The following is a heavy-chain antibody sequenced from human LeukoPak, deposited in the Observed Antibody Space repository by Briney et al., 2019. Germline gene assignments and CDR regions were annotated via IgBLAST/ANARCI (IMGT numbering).Heavy chain of an antibody. Sequence: SETLSLTCTVSGGSISSYYWSWIRQPPGKGLEWIGYIYYSGSTNYNPSLKSRVTISVDRSKNQFSLKLSSVTAADTAVYYCARWGDSSGYYAFDIWGQGTMVTVSS. D-gene: IGHD3-22*01. CDR3: ARWGDSSGYYAFDI. J-gene: IGHJ3*02. V-gene: IGHV4-59*12. CDR1: GGSISSYY. CDR2: IYYSGST.